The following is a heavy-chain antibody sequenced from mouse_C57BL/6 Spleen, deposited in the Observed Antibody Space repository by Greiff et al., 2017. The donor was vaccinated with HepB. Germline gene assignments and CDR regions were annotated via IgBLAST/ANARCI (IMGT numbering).Heavy chain of an antibody. V-gene: IGHV3-6*01. CDR3: ARARRLDY. J-gene: IGHJ4*01. Sequence: DVTVEESGPGLVKPSQSLSLTCSVTGYSITRGYYWNWIRQFPGNKLEWMGYISYDGSNNYNPSLKNRISITRDTSKNQFFLKLNSVTTEDTATYYSARARRLDYWGQGTSVTVSS. CDR1: GYSITRGYY. CDR2: ISYDGSN.